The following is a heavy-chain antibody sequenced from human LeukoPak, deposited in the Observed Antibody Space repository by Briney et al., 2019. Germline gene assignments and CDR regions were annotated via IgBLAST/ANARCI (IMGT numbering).Heavy chain of an antibody. D-gene: IGHD6-19*01. V-gene: IGHV5-51*01. CDR1: GYSFTSYW. Sequence: GESLKTSCKGSGYSFTSYWIGWVRQMPGEGMEWMGIIYPVDSDTRYSPSFQGQVTISADKSLSTVYLQWSRLKASETAMYYCARRWRDLSSGWPGVDHYYMDVWGKGTTVSVSS. CDR3: ARRWRDLSSGWPGVDHYYMDV. J-gene: IGHJ6*03. CDR2: IYPVDSDT.